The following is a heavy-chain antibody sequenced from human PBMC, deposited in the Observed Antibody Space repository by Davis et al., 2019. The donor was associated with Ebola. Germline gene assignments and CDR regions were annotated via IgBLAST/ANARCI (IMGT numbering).Heavy chain of an antibody. V-gene: IGHV3-21*06. CDR3: ARVGVRNRQGTYYYDGLDV. CDR2: ISSSSNYK. D-gene: IGHD1-14*01. J-gene: IGHJ6*02. CDR1: GFTFSDHS. Sequence: GESLMISCTASGFTFSDHSINWVRQAPGKGLEWISSISSSSNYKYYADSLKGRFTVSRDNTKNSVYLEMNSLRGNDTAVYYCARVGVRNRQGTYYYDGLDVWGQGTTVIVS.